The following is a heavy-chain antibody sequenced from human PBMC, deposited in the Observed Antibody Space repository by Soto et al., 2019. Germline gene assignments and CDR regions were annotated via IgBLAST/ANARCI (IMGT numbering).Heavy chain of an antibody. V-gene: IGHV1-8*01. Sequence: ASVKVSCKASGYTFTSYDINWVRQATGQGLEWMGWMNPNSGNTGYAQKFQGRVTMTRNTSISTAYMELSSLRSEDTAVYYCARGDGDWNYDEGNKDGYYYYGMDVWGQGTTVTVSS. D-gene: IGHD1-7*01. CDR1: GYTFTSYD. CDR2: MNPNSGNT. J-gene: IGHJ6*02. CDR3: ARGDGDWNYDEGNKDGYYYYGMDV.